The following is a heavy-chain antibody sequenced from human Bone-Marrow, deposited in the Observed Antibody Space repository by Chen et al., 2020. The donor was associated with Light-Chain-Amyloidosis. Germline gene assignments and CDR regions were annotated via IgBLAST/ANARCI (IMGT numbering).Heavy chain of an antibody. D-gene: IGHD1-26*01. CDR3: ARPDLGIVGATMAYYYGMDV. Sequence: QVQLVQSGAEVKKPGSSVKVSCKASGGTFSSYAISWVRQAPGQGLEWMGGIIPIFGTATYAQKFQGRVTITADESTSTAYMELSSLRSEDTAVYYCARPDLGIVGATMAYYYGMDVWGQGTTVTVSS. J-gene: IGHJ6*02. CDR1: GGTFSSYA. V-gene: IGHV1-69*01. CDR2: IIPIFGTA.